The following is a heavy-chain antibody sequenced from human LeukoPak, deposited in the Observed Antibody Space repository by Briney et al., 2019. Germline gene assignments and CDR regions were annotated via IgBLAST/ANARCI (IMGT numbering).Heavy chain of an antibody. CDR3: ARDLYARRMDPYGSGSNFAY. CDR2: ISGYSGNT. Sequence: GASVKVSCKASGYTFSSYGISWVRQAPGQGLEWMGWISGYSGNTHYAQKLQGRVTMTTDTSTSTAYMELSSLISDDTAVYYCARDLYARRMDPYGSGSNFAYCGQGTLVTVSP. CDR1: GYTFSSYG. J-gene: IGHJ4*02. V-gene: IGHV1-18*01. D-gene: IGHD3-10*01.